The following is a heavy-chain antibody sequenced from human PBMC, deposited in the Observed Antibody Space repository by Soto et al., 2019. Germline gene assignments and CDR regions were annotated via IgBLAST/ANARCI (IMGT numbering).Heavy chain of an antibody. D-gene: IGHD3-3*01. J-gene: IGHJ6*03. CDR1: GGSFSGYY. CDR3: VRLWSGYYFGYYYYYMDV. CDR2: INHSGST. V-gene: IGHV4-34*01. Sequence: SETLSLTCAVYGGSFSGYYWSWIRQPPGKGLEWIGEINHSGSTNYNPSLKSRVTISVDTSKNQFSLKLSSVTAADTAVYYCVRLWSGYYFGYYYYYMDVWGKGTTVTVSS.